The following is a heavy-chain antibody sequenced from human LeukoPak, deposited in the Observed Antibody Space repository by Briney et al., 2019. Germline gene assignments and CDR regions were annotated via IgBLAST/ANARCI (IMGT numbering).Heavy chain of an antibody. D-gene: IGHD5-12*01. V-gene: IGHV3-23*01. J-gene: IGHJ4*02. CDR1: GFTFASYA. Sequence: GALRLSCAASGFTFASYAMSWVRQAPGKGLEWVSAISGSGGSTYYADSVKGRFTISRDNSKNTLYPQMNSLRAEDTAVYYCAKDPNKVGYDGLFDYWGQGTLVTVSS. CDR2: ISGSGGST. CDR3: AKDPNKVGYDGLFDY.